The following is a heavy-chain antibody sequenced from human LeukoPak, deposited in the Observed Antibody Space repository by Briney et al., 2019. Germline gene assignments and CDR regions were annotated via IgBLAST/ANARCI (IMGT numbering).Heavy chain of an antibody. J-gene: IGHJ4*02. CDR3: ATVGAVAGKYYFDY. Sequence: PSQTLSLTCTVSGGSISSGSYYWSWIRQPAGKGLEWIGRIYTSGSTNYNPSLKSRVTISADTSKNQFSLKLSSVTAADTAVYYCATVGAVAGKYYFDYWGQGTLVTVSS. CDR1: GGSISSGSYY. D-gene: IGHD6-19*01. CDR2: IYTSGST. V-gene: IGHV4-61*02.